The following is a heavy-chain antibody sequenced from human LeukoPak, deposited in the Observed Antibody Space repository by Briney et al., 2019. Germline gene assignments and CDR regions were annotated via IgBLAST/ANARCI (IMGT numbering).Heavy chain of an antibody. V-gene: IGHV4-59*12. D-gene: IGHD2-15*01. Sequence: SETLSLTCSVSGGSISSYYWSWIRQPPGKGLEWIGYIFYSGRTNYNPSLKSRVTISVDTSKNQFSLKLSSVTAADTAVYYCARDRYCSGRSCYGPPDYWGQGALVIVSS. CDR3: ARDRYCSGRSCYGPPDY. CDR1: GGSISSYY. CDR2: IFYSGRT. J-gene: IGHJ4*02.